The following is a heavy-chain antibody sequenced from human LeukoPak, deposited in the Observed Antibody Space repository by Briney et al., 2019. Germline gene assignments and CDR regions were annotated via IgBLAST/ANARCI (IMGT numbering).Heavy chain of an antibody. CDR1: GYTFTDYY. D-gene: IGHD6-19*01. CDR3: ARDIASGWYSDY. CDR2: INPNSGGT. J-gene: IGHJ4*02. V-gene: IGHV1-2*02. Sequence: ASVKVSCKASGYTFTDYYMHWVRQAPGQGLEWMGWINPNSGGTNYAQKFQGRVTMTRDTSISTAYMELSRLRSDDTAVYYCARDIASGWYSDYWGQGTLVTVSS.